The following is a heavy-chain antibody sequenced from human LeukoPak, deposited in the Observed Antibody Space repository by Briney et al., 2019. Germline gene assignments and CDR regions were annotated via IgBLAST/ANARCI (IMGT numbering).Heavy chain of an antibody. J-gene: IGHJ4*02. CDR1: GYTFTNYG. CDR2: ISAYNGNT. CDR3: AIREQLRYFDWRDY. D-gene: IGHD3-9*01. V-gene: IGHV1-18*01. Sequence: ASVKVSCKASGYTFTNYGINWVRQAPGQGLEWMGWISAYNGNTNYAQKLQGRVTMTTDTSTSTAYMELRSLRSDDTAVYYCAIREQLRYFDWRDYWGQGTLVTVSS.